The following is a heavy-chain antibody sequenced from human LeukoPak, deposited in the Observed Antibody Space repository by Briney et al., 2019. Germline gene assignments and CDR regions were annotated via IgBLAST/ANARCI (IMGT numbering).Heavy chain of an antibody. CDR2: IIPILGIA. Sequence: GASVKVSCKASGYTFTSYGISWVRQAPGQGLEWMGRIIPILGIANYAQKFQGRVTITADKSTSTAYMELSSLRSEDTAVYYCAIGGYCSGGSCYPYNWFDPWGQGTLVTVSS. CDR3: AIGGYCSGGSCYPYNWFDP. V-gene: IGHV1-69*04. D-gene: IGHD2-15*01. CDR1: GYTFTSYG. J-gene: IGHJ5*02.